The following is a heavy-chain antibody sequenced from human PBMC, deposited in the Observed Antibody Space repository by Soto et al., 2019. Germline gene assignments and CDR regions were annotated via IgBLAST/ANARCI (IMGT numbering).Heavy chain of an antibody. CDR1: GFTFSSYA. CDR3: AKLITFGGVIVRPPIFDY. Sequence: GGSLRLSCAASGFTFSSYAMSWVRQAPGKGLEWVSGISGSGGSTYYADSVKGRFTISRDNSKNTLYLQMNSLRAEDTAVYYCAKLITFGGVIVRPPIFDYWGQGTLVTVSS. V-gene: IGHV3-23*01. CDR2: ISGSGGST. D-gene: IGHD3-16*02. J-gene: IGHJ4*02.